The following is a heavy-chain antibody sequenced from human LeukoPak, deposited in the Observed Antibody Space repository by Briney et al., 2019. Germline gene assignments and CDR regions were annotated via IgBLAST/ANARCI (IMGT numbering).Heavy chain of an antibody. CDR1: GFTFESHG. V-gene: IGHV3-20*04. Sequence: GGSLRLSCAASGFTFESHGMTWVRQAPGKGLEWVSGLNWNGGSTGYADSLQGRFTISRDNAKNSLYLQMTSLRAEDTALYYCARTRSSEGYSGADYWGQGTLVTVSS. J-gene: IGHJ4*02. D-gene: IGHD1-26*01. CDR2: LNWNGGST. CDR3: ARTRSSEGYSGADY.